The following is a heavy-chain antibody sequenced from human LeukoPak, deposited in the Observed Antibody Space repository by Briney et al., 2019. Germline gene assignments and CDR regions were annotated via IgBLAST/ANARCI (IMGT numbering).Heavy chain of an antibody. CDR3: ARCDSGYDLSALDY. CDR2: IIPIFGTA. D-gene: IGHD5-12*01. CDR1: GYTFTSYG. V-gene: IGHV1-69*13. J-gene: IGHJ4*02. Sequence: GASVKVSCKASGYTFTSYGISWVRQAPGQGLEWMGGIIPIFGTANYAQKFQGRVTITADESTSTAYMELSSLRSEDTAVYYCARCDSGYDLSALDYWGQGTLVTVSS.